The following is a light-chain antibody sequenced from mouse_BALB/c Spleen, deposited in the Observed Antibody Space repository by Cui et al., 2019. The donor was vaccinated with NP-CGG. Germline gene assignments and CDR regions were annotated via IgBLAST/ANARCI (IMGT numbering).Light chain of an antibody. J-gene: IGLJ1*01. Sequence: QAVVTQESALTTSPGETVTLTCRSSTGSVTTNNYANWVQEEPDHLFIGLIGGTNNRAPGVPARFSGSLIGDKAALTITGAQTEDEAIYFCALWYSNHWVFGGGTKLTVL. CDR3: ALWYSNHWV. V-gene: IGLV1*01. CDR1: TGSVTTNNY. CDR2: GTN.